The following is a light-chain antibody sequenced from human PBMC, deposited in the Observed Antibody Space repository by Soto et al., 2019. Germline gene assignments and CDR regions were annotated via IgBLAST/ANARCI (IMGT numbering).Light chain of an antibody. Sequence: QSVLTQPPSASGTPGQRGAISCSGSNSNIGSNHVNWYQQLPGTAPKLLIYGNNQRPSGVPDRFSGSRSGTSASLAISGLQSEDEADYYCAAWDDSLNGHVVFGGGTKVTVL. CDR3: AAWDDSLNGHVV. CDR1: NSNIGSNH. CDR2: GNN. V-gene: IGLV1-44*01. J-gene: IGLJ2*01.